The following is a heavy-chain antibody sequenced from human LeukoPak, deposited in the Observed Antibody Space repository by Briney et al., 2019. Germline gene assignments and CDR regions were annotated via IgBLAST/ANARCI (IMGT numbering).Heavy chain of an antibody. CDR2: IRYDGSNK. D-gene: IGHD2-21*02. CDR1: GFTFSSYG. V-gene: IGHV3-30*02. J-gene: IGHJ4*02. Sequence: GGSLRLSCAASGFTFSSYGMHWVRQAPGKGLEWVAFIRYDGSNKYYADSVKGRFTISRDSSKSVLYLQMNSLRDEDTAVYYCATGDCGGDCYSSYFDYWGQGTLVTVSS. CDR3: ATGDCGGDCYSSYFDY.